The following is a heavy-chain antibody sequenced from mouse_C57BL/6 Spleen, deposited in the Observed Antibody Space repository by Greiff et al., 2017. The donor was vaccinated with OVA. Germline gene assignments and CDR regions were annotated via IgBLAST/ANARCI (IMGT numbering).Heavy chain of an antibody. V-gene: IGHV1-64*01. CDR2: IHPNSGST. J-gene: IGHJ1*03. Sequence: QVQLQQPGAELVKPGASVKLSCKASGYTFTSYWMHWVKQRPGQGLEWIGMIHPNSGSTNYNEKFKSKATLTVDKSTSTPYMQLSSLTSEDSAVYYCARRDYYCSSYWYFDVWGTGTTVTVSS. D-gene: IGHD1-1*01. CDR3: ARRDYYCSSYWYFDV. CDR1: GYTFTSYW.